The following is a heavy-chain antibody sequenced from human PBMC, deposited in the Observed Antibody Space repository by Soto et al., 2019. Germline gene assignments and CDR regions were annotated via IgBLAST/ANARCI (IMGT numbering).Heavy chain of an antibody. V-gene: IGHV2-5*02. Sequence: SGPTLVNPTQTLTLTCTFSGFSLSTSGVGVGWIRQPPGKALEWLALIYWDDDKRYSPSLKSRLTITKDTSKNQVVLTMTNMDPVDTATYHCAHSLSTRITIFGVVTPDYYFDYWGQGTLVTVSS. D-gene: IGHD3-3*01. CDR3: AHSLSTRITIFGVVTPDYYFDY. CDR1: GFSLSTSGVG. CDR2: IYWDDDK. J-gene: IGHJ4*02.